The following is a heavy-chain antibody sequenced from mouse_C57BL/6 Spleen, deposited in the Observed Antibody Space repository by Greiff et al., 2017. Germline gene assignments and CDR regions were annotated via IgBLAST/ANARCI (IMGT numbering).Heavy chain of an antibody. D-gene: IGHD2-5*01. Sequence: QVQLQQSGAELVKPGASVNLSCKASGYTFTSYWMQWVKQRPGQGLEWIGEIDPSDSYTNYNQKFKGKATLTVDTSSSTAYMQLSSLTSEDSAVYYCARTRSNLYYAMDYWGQGTSVTVSS. J-gene: IGHJ4*01. CDR3: ARTRSNLYYAMDY. CDR1: GYTFTSYW. V-gene: IGHV1-50*01. CDR2: IDPSDSYT.